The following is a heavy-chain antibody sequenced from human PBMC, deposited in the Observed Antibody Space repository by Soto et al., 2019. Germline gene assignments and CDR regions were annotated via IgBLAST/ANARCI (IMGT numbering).Heavy chain of an antibody. D-gene: IGHD3-10*01. CDR3: ARQGFGPLHSLVDV. CDR2: VHHSWGS. Sequence: QVQLQESGPGLVKLSETMFLSCTVSGGSISSYYWSWFRQSPGKRMVCIGYVHHSWGSSYNPSLQTRGATPLDTSKSQFSLKVTSVTATDTAVYYCARQGFGPLHSLVDVWGQGTTVTVSS. J-gene: IGHJ6*02. CDR1: GGSISSYY. V-gene: IGHV4-59*08.